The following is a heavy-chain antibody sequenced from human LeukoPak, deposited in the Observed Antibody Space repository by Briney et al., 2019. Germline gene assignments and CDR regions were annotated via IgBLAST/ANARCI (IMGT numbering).Heavy chain of an antibody. J-gene: IGHJ6*02. Sequence: PSQTLSLTCAISGDSVSSNSAALNWIRQSPSRGLEWLERAYYRSKWKNDYAVSVKSRITINPDTSKNQFSLQLNSVTPEDTAVYYCARGIAVAGTFSGYYYYGMDVWGQGTTVTVSS. CDR1: GDSVSSNSAA. CDR3: ARGIAVAGTFSGYYYYGMDV. V-gene: IGHV6-1*01. D-gene: IGHD6-19*01. CDR2: AYYRSKWKN.